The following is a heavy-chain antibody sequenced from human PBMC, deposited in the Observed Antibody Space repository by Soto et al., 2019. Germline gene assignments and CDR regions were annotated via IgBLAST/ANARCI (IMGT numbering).Heavy chain of an antibody. J-gene: IGHJ3*02. V-gene: IGHV3-23*01. CDR1: GFTFSNYA. CDR2: ISGSGGST. CDR3: AKGEGSSGWYLDAFDI. Sequence: GGSLRLSCAASGFTFSNYAMSWVRQAPGKGLEWVSAISGSGGSTYYADSVKGRFTISRDNSKNTLSLQMNSLRAEDTAVYYCAKGEGSSGWYLDAFDIRGQGTMVTVSS. D-gene: IGHD6-19*01.